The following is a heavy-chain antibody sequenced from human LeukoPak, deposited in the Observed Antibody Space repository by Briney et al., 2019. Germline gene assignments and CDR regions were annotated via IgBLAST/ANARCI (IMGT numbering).Heavy chain of an antibody. D-gene: IGHD6-25*01. V-gene: IGHV4-39*01. CDR1: GGSISRSSFY. J-gene: IGHJ4*02. CDR3: AAAFDY. Sequence: PSETLSLTCSVSGGSISRSSFYWGWIRQPPGKGLEWIGNTYYGGNTYYNASLKSRVTISVDTSKNQFSLELNSVTAADTAVYYCAAAFDYWGQGTLVTVSS. CDR2: TYYGGNT.